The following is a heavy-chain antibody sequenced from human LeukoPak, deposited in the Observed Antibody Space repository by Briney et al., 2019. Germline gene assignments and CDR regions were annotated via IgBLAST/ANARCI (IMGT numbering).Heavy chain of an antibody. CDR3: ARERSGYYEGTFDY. CDR1: GGSISSDDYY. D-gene: IGHD3-22*01. J-gene: IGHJ4*02. CDR2: VYTSGNT. Sequence: SQTLSLTCTISGGSISSDDYYWSWIRQPAGKGLEWIGRVYTSGNTNYNPPLRSRVTISVDTSKNQFSLKLSSVTAADTAVYYCARERSGYYEGTFDYWGQGTLVTVSS. V-gene: IGHV4-61*02.